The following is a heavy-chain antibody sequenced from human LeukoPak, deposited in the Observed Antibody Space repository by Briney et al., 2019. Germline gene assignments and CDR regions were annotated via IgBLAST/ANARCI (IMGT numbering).Heavy chain of an antibody. V-gene: IGHV1-18*01. CDR1: GYTFTSYG. D-gene: IGHD3-22*01. CDR3: ARVYYDSSGYYHSDY. J-gene: IGHJ4*02. Sequence: ASVKVSCKASGYTFTSYGISWVRQAPGQGLEWMGWISAYNGNTNYAQKLQGRVTMTTDTSTSTAYMELRSLRSDDTAVYYCARVYYDSSGYYHSDYWGQGTLVTVSS. CDR2: ISAYNGNT.